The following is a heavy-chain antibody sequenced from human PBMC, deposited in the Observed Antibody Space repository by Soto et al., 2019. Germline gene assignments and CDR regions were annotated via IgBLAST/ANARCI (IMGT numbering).Heavy chain of an antibody. CDR1: GYTFTSYA. J-gene: IGHJ5*02. Sequence: ASVKVSCKASGYTFTSYAMHWVRQAPGQRLEWMGWINAGNGNTKYSQKFQGRVTITRETSASTAYMELSSLRSEDTAVYYCARGPLTGPILTGYKMAEYNWFDPWGQGTLVTVSS. CDR3: ARGPLTGPILTGYKMAEYNWFDP. CDR2: INAGNGNT. V-gene: IGHV1-3*01. D-gene: IGHD3-9*01.